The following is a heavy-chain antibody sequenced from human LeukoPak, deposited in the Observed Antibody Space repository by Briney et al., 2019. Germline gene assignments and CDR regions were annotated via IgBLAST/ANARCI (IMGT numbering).Heavy chain of an antibody. Sequence: GGSLKISCKGSGYKFASYWIGWVRQMPGKGLEWMGIIYPGDSDTRYSPSFQGQVTISADKSISTAYLQWSSLKASDTAMYYCARSPLEMATIDYWGQGTLVTVSS. D-gene: IGHD5-24*01. CDR1: GYKFASYW. CDR3: ARSPLEMATIDY. J-gene: IGHJ4*02. V-gene: IGHV5-51*01. CDR2: IYPGDSDT.